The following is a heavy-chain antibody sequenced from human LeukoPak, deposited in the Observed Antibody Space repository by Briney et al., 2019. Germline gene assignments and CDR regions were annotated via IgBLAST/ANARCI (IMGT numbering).Heavy chain of an antibody. CDR1: GGSISSGGYY. V-gene: IGHV4-31*03. CDR3: ARSHDHLWGNYPDY. J-gene: IGHJ4*02. D-gene: IGHD3-16*02. Sequence: SETLSLTCTVSGGSISSGGYYWSWIRQHPGKGLEWIGYIYYSGSTYYNPSLKSRVTLSVDKSKNQFSLRLNSVTAADTATYYCARSHDHLWGNYPDYWGQGTLVTVSS. CDR2: IYYSGST.